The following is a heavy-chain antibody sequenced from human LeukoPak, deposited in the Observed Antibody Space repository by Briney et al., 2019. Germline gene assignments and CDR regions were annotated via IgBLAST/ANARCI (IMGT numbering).Heavy chain of an antibody. Sequence: SETLSLTCTVSGGSISSSSYYWGWIRQPPGKGLEWIGSIYYSGSTYYNPSLKSRVTISVDTSKNQFSLKLSSVTAADTAVYYCARDSGSGSRPVDYWGQGTLVTVSS. J-gene: IGHJ4*02. D-gene: IGHD1-26*01. CDR1: GGSISSSSYY. CDR3: ARDSGSGSRPVDY. V-gene: IGHV4-39*07. CDR2: IYYSGST.